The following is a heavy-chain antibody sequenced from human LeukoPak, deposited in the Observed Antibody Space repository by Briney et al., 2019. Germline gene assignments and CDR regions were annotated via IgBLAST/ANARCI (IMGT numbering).Heavy chain of an antibody. CDR1: GVSFSGYY. V-gene: IGHV4-34*01. CDR3: ARGEPGAVANNYYYYMDV. Sequence: SETLSLTCAVYGVSFSGYYWSWIRRPPGKGLEWIGEINHSGSTNYNPSLKSRVTMSVDTSKNQFSLKLSTVTAADTAVYYCARGEPGAVANNYYYYMDVWGKGTTVTVSS. D-gene: IGHD2-2*01. CDR2: INHSGST. J-gene: IGHJ6*03.